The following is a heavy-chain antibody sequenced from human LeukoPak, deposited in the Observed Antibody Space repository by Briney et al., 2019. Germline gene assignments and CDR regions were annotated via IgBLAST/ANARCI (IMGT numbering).Heavy chain of an antibody. J-gene: IGHJ4*02. Sequence: GGSLRLSCAASGFSFSSYAMSWVRQAPGKGLEWVSAISGSGGSTYYADSVKGRFTISRDNSKNTLYLQMNSLRAEDTAVYYCAKDLLTGTSRARNFDYWGQGTLVTVSS. V-gene: IGHV3-23*01. D-gene: IGHD1/OR15-1a*01. CDR3: AKDLLTGTSRARNFDY. CDR2: ISGSGGST. CDR1: GFSFSSYA.